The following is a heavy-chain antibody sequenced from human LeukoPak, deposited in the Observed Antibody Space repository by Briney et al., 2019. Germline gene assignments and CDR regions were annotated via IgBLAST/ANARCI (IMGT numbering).Heavy chain of an antibody. CDR3: ARGTRHFDY. V-gene: IGHV4-59*08. D-gene: IGHD1-14*01. CDR2: IYYSGST. J-gene: IGHJ4*02. CDR1: GGSISSYY. Sequence: SETLSLTCTVSGGSISSYYWSWIRQPPGKGLEWIGFIYYSGSTNYNPSLKSRVTISVHTSKNQFSLKLSSVTAADTAVYYCARGTRHFDYWGQGTLVTVSS.